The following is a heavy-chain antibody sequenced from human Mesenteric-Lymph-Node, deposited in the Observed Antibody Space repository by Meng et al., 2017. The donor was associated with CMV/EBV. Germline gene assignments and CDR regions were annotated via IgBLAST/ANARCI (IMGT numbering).Heavy chain of an antibody. CDR3: ARVLTSTSRGIDY. CDR2: IYYSGGT. CDR1: GNSISSGDYF. Sequence: SETLSLTCTVSGNSISSGDYFWSWIRQPPGKGLEWIAYIYYSGGTYYNPSLKSRVTISVDTSKNQFSLKVNSVTAADTAVYYCARVLTSTSRGIDYWGQGMLVTVSS. V-gene: IGHV4-30-4*08. D-gene: IGHD2-2*01. J-gene: IGHJ4*02.